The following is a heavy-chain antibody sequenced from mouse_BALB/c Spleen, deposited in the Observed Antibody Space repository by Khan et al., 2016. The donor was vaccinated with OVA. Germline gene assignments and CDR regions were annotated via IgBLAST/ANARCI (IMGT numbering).Heavy chain of an antibody. CDR3: ARAYGSSYWYFDV. J-gene: IGHJ1*01. D-gene: IGHD1-1*01. CDR2: IWAGGST. V-gene: IGHV2-9*02. Sequence: QVQLKESGPGLVAPSQSLSITCTVSGFSLTSYGVHWVRQPPGKGLEWLGVIWAGGSTNYNSALMSRLSINKDNSKSQVFLKMNSLQTDDTAMYYCARAYGSSYWYFDVWGEGTTVTVSS. CDR1: GFSLTSYG.